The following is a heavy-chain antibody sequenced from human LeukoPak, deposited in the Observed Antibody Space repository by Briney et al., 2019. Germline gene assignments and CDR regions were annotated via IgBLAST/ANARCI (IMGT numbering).Heavy chain of an antibody. CDR1: GYTFTSYA. Sequence: ASVKVSGMASGYTFTSYAISWVRPAPGQGLEWMGWISTYNGNTNYAQKLQGRVTMTTDTSTSTAYMELRSLRSDDTAVYYCARGPGQNNFDYWGQGTLVTVSS. J-gene: IGHJ4*02. V-gene: IGHV1-18*01. CDR2: ISTYNGNT. D-gene: IGHD2/OR15-2a*01. CDR3: ARGPGQNNFDY.